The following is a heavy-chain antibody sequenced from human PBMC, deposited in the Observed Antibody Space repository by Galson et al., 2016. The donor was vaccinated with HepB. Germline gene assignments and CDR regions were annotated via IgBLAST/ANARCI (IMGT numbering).Heavy chain of an antibody. V-gene: IGHV3-7*01. CDR1: RFTFSSHW. D-gene: IGHD5-12*01. Sequence: SLRLSCAASRFTFSSHWMTWVRLAPGKRLEWVAKIKEDGSEKYYVDSVKGRFTISRDNAKNSLYLQMNSLRVEDTAICYCAREVATPGDYWGQGTLVTVSS. J-gene: IGHJ4*02. CDR2: IKEDGSEK. CDR3: AREVATPGDY.